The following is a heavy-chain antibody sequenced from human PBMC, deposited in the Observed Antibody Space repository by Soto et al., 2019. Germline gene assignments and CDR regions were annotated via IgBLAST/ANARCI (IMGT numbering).Heavy chain of an antibody. J-gene: IGHJ4*02. CDR1: GFTFSSYA. V-gene: IGHV3-30-3*01. D-gene: IGHD2-21*02. Sequence: QVQLVESGGGVVQPGRSLRLSCAASGFTFSSYAMHWVRQAPGKGLEWVAVISYDGSNKYYADSVKGRFTICRDNFKHTLYLQRNSLRAEDTAVYYCARDPVAYCGGDCRTFDYWGQGTLVTVSS. CDR3: ARDPVAYCGGDCRTFDY. CDR2: ISYDGSNK.